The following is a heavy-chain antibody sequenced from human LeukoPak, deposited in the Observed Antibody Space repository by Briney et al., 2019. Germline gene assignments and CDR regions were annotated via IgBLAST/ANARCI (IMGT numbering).Heavy chain of an antibody. J-gene: IGHJ4*02. Sequence: SETLSLTCTVSADSLSSGGHYWAWIRQFPGKGLESIGFIHHSGRSRHNPFLKDRVAISVDTSRKQFALKLSSVTAADTAMYYCARGGNRFGGFYFDYWGQGVQVIVSS. CDR3: ARGGNRFGGFYFDY. CDR1: ADSLSSGGHY. D-gene: IGHD3-10*01. CDR2: IHHSGRS. V-gene: IGHV4-31*03.